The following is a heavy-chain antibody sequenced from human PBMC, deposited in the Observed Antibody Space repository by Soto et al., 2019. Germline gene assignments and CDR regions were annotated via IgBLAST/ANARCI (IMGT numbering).Heavy chain of an antibody. CDR1: GGSFSGYY. Sequence: SETLSLTCAVYGGSFSGYYCSWIRQPPGKGLEWIGEINHSGSTNYNPSLKSRVTISVDTSKNQFSLKLSSVTAADTAVCYCARGIVRAAAGSRFDPWGQGTLVTISS. CDR3: ARGIVRAAAGSRFDP. CDR2: INHSGST. J-gene: IGHJ5*02. V-gene: IGHV4-34*01. D-gene: IGHD6-13*01.